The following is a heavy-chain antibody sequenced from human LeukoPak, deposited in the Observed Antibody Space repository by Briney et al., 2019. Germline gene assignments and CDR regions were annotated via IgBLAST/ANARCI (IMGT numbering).Heavy chain of an antibody. CDR1: GFTFSSYW. CDR3: ARGGPYSGSYYADY. CDR2: INSDGSST. Sequence: GGSLRLSCAASGFTFSSYWMHWVGKAPGKGLRWFSRINSDGSSTGYADSVKGRFTSSRDNAKNTLYLQMNSLRDEDTAVYYCARGGPYSGSYYADYWGQGTLVTVSS. J-gene: IGHJ4*02. V-gene: IGHV3-74*01. D-gene: IGHD1-26*01.